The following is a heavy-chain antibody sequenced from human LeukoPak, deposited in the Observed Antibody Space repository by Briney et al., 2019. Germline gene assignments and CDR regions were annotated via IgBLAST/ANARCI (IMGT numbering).Heavy chain of an antibody. D-gene: IGHD1-7*01. CDR2: INDSGRT. Sequence: SETLSLTCAVYGGSFSNYYWSWIRKPPGKGLEWIGEINDSGRTNYNPSLMSRVTVSVDTSKNQFSLRLTSVTATDTAVYYCARRWNYGRNYYIDVWGNGAMVSVSS. V-gene: IGHV4-34*01. CDR1: GGSFSNYY. CDR3: ARRWNYGRNYYIDV. J-gene: IGHJ6*03.